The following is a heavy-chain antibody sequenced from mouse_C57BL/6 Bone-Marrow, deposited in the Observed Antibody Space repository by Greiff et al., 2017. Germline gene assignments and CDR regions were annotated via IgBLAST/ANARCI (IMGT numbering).Heavy chain of an antibody. Sequence: QVHVKQPGAELVKPGASVKMSCKASGYTFTSYWITWVKQRPGQGLEWIGGIYPGSGSTNYNEKFKSKATLTVDTSSSTAYMQLSSLTSEDSAVYYCARNYSPPYFDVWGTGTTVTVSS. J-gene: IGHJ1*03. V-gene: IGHV1-55*01. CDR3: ARNYSPPYFDV. CDR2: IYPGSGST. D-gene: IGHD2-12*01. CDR1: GYTFTSYW.